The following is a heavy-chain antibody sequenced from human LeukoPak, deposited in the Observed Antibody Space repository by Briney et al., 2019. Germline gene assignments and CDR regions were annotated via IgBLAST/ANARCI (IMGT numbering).Heavy chain of an antibody. CDR2: IRSKAYDGTT. CDR1: GFTFGDYA. V-gene: IGHV3-49*03. Sequence: GGSLRLSCTASGFTFGDYAMSWFRQAPGKGLEWVGFIRSKAYDGTTEYAASVKGRFTISRDDSKSIAYLQMNSLKTEDTAVYYCTRSGVYYDFWSGYYYFDYWGQGTLVTVSS. D-gene: IGHD3-3*01. J-gene: IGHJ4*02. CDR3: TRSGVYYDFWSGYYYFDY.